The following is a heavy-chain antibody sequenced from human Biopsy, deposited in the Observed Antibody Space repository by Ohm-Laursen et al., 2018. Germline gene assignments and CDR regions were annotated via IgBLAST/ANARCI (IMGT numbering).Heavy chain of an antibody. D-gene: IGHD3-3*01. V-gene: IGHV1-69*04. CDR2: IVPILGHL. J-gene: IGHJ4*02. CDR3: AADADGYYTEFDY. CDR1: GGPSSNYA. Sequence: SVKVSCKASGGPSSNYAFSWVRQAPRQGLEWVGRIVPILGHLNYAQRFQGRVSITADKSTTYVYMEHSRLTSGDTAVYYCAADADGYYTEFDYWGPGTLVTVSS.